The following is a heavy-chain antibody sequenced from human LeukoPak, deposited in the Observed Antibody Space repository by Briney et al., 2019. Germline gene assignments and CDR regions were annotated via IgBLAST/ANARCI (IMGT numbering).Heavy chain of an antibody. CDR1: GGSISSGDYY. CDR3: ARGGSLLWFGELSYYFDY. V-gene: IGHV4-30-4*08. CDR2: IYYSGST. J-gene: IGHJ4*02. Sequence: ASETLSLTCTVSGGSISSGDYYWSWIRQPPGKGLEWIGYIYYSGSTYYNPSLKSRVTISVDTSKNQFSLKLSSVTAADTAVYYCARGGSLLWFGELSYYFDYWGQGTLVTVSS. D-gene: IGHD3-10*01.